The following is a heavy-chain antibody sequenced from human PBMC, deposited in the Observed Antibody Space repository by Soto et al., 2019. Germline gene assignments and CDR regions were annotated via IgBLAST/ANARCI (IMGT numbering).Heavy chain of an antibody. V-gene: IGHV4-59*01. CDR1: GGSISNYY. CDR3: VSGYVMDV. CDR2: IFYSGST. J-gene: IGHJ6*02. Sequence: SETLSLTCKVSGGSISNYYWNWIRQPPGKGLEWIGYIFYSGSTNYNPSLKSRVSMSVDTSKKQFSLKLTSVTAADTAVYFCVSGYVMDVWGQGTTVTVYS. D-gene: IGHD3-10*01.